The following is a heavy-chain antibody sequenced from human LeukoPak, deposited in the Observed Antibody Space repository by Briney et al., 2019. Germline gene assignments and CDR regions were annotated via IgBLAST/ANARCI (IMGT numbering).Heavy chain of an antibody. CDR2: IYYSGST. CDR3: ARHSFFYDSSGYLDY. CDR1: GGSISSSSYY. V-gene: IGHV4-39*01. J-gene: IGHJ4*02. Sequence: PSETLSLTCTVSGGSISSSSYYRGWIRQPPGKGLEWIGSIYYSGSTYYNPSLKSRVTISVDTSKNQFSLKLSSVTAADTAVYYCARHSFFYDSSGYLDYWGQGTLVTISS. D-gene: IGHD3-22*01.